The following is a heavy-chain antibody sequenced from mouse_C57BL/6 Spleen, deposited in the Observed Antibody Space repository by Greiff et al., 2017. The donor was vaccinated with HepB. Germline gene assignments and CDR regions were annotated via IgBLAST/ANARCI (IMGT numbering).Heavy chain of an antibody. CDR2: ISDGGSYT. Sequence: EVKLVESGGGLVKPGGSLKLSCAASGFTFSSYAMSWVRQTPEKRLEWVATISDGGSYTYYPDNVKGRFTISRDNAKNNLYLQMSHLKSEDTAMYYCARDSSWDYWGQGTTLTVSS. V-gene: IGHV5-4*01. D-gene: IGHD1-1*01. CDR3: ARDSSWDY. CDR1: GFTFSSYA. J-gene: IGHJ2*01.